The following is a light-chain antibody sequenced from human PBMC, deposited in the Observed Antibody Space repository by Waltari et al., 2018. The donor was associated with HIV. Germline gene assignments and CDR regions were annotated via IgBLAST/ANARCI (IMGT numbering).Light chain of an antibody. CDR1: QAISNS. CDR3: QQSFRSPLT. CDR2: DAS. V-gene: IGKV1-39*01. J-gene: IGKJ1*01. Sequence: DIQMTQSPSSLSASVGDRVTITCRASQAISNSLAWYQQKPGKAPKVLIYDASTLQSGVPSRFRGGGSWTDFTLTITSLQLDDFATYFCQQSFRSPLTFGPGTKVEI.